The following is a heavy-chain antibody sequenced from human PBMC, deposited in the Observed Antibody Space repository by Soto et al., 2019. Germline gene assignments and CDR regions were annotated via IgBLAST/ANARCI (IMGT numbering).Heavy chain of an antibody. CDR2: IIPIFGTA. CDR3: ARARPFLERLERDYYYGMDV. Sequence: QVQLVQSGAEVKKPGSSVKVSCKASGGTFSSYAISWVRQAPGQGLEWMGGIIPIFGTANYAQKFQGRVTITADKSTSTAYMELSSLRSEDTAVYYCARARPFLERLERDYYYGMDVWGQGTTVTVSS. D-gene: IGHD3-3*02. CDR1: GGTFSSYA. J-gene: IGHJ6*02. V-gene: IGHV1-69*06.